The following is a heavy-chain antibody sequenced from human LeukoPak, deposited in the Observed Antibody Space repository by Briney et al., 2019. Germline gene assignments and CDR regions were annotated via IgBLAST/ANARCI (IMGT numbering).Heavy chain of an antibody. Sequence: GGSLRLSCAASGFTFSSYAMHWVRQAPGKGLEWVAVISYDGSNKYYADSVKGRFTISRDNSKNTLYLQTNSLRAEDTAVYYCARGGWLQFSYYYYGMDVWGQGTTVTVSS. CDR2: ISYDGSNK. CDR3: ARGGWLQFSYYYYGMDV. D-gene: IGHD5-24*01. V-gene: IGHV3-30-3*01. CDR1: GFTFSSYA. J-gene: IGHJ6*02.